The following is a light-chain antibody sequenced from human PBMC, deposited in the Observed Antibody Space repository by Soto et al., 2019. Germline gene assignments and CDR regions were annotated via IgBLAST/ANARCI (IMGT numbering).Light chain of an antibody. J-gene: IGKJ4*01. V-gene: IGKV3-15*01. CDR3: QQYSNWPLT. CDR1: QSVDSA. CDR2: DVS. Sequence: EIVMTQSPVALSVSPGERATLSCRASQSVDSALAWYQQKPGQAPRLLVYDVSTRAAGIPARFSASGSETEFTLTISSLQSEDFAVYYWQQYSNWPLTFGGGTKVESK.